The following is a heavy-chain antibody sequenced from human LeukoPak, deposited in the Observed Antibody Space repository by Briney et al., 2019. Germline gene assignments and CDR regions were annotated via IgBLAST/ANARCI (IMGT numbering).Heavy chain of an antibody. CDR3: ARGRSVLRYFDWYPNWFDP. V-gene: IGHV4-34*01. J-gene: IGHJ5*02. D-gene: IGHD3-9*01. CDR2: INHSGST. CDR1: GGSFSGYY. Sequence: PSETLSLTCAVYGGSFSGYYWSWIRQPPGKGLEWIGEINHSGSTNYNPSLKSRVTISVDTSKNQFSLKLSSVTAADTAVYYCARGRSVLRYFDWYPNWFDPWGQGTLVTVSS.